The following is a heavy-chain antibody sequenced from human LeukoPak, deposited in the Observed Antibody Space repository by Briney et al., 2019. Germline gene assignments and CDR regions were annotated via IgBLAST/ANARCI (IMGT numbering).Heavy chain of an antibody. D-gene: IGHD6-13*01. CDR2: INSDGSST. CDR3: AGPSAAGPLFDY. Sequence: GGSLRLSCAASGFTFSSYWMHWVRQAPGKGLVWVSRINSDGSSTSYADSVKGRFTISRDNAKNTLYLQMNSLRAEGTAVYYCAGPSAAGPLFDYWGQGTLVTVSS. V-gene: IGHV3-74*01. J-gene: IGHJ4*02. CDR1: GFTFSSYW.